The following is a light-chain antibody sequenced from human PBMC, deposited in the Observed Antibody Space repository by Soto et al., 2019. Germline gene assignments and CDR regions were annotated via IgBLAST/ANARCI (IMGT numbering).Light chain of an antibody. CDR2: EVS. CDR1: SSDVGGYNF. V-gene: IGLV2-14*01. CDR3: SSYTNSSNLVG. J-gene: IGLJ2*01. Sequence: QSALTQPASVSGSPGQSITFSCTGTSSDVGGYNFVSWYQHHPGKAPKLIIYEVSNRPSGVSNRFSASKSGNTASLTISGLQAEDEADYYCSSYTNSSNLVGFGGGTKVTVL.